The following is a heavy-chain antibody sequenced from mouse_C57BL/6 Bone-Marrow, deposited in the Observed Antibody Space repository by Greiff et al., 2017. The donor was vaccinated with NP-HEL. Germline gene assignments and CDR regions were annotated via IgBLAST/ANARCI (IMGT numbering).Heavy chain of an antibody. CDR3: ASGNYDYAYWYFDV. CDR2: IYPRSGDT. V-gene: IGHV1-81*01. CDR1: GYTFTSYG. J-gene: IGHJ1*03. Sequence: QVQLKESGAELARPGASVKLSCKASGYTFTSYGISWVKQRTGQGLEWIGEIYPRSGDTYYNEKFKGKATLTADKSSSTAYMELRSLTSEDSAVYFWASGNYDYAYWYFDVWGTGTTVTVSS. D-gene: IGHD2-4*01.